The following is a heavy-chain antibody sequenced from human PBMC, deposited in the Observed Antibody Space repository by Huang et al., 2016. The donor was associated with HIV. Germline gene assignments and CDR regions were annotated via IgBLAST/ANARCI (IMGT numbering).Heavy chain of an antibody. J-gene: IGHJ5*02. V-gene: IGHV4-59*01. CDR3: ARSHSIHWGFNWFDP. CDR1: GGSISSYY. CDR2: MYYSGST. D-gene: IGHD7-27*01. Sequence: QVQLQESGPGLVKPSETLSLTCTVSGGSISSYYWSWIRQPPGKGLEWIGYMYYSGSTNYNPSIQSRVTISVDTSKNQFSLKLSSVTAADTAVYYCARSHSIHWGFNWFDPWGQGTLVTVSS.